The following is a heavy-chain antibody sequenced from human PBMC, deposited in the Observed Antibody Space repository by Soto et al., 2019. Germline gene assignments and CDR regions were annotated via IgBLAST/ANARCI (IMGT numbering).Heavy chain of an antibody. CDR3: ARVSSSGYLYDY. J-gene: IGHJ4*02. V-gene: IGHV3-11*01. Sequence: QVQLVESGGGLVKPGGSLRLSCAASGFTYSDYYMSWIRQAPGKGLEWVSYVSSSGSTIYYAESVKGRFAISRDNAKNSLYPQVNSLRAEDTAVYYCARVSSSGYLYDYWGQGGLVTVSS. D-gene: IGHD6-13*01. CDR1: GFTYSDYY. CDR2: VSSSGSTI.